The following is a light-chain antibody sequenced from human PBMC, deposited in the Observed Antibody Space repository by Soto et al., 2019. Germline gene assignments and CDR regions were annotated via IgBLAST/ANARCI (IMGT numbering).Light chain of an antibody. CDR3: QQNSNWPS. Sequence: EVVMTQSPATLSVSPGERVTLTCRASQTVSRNLAWYQQRPGKAPRLLIYDVFTRAGGIPSRFSGSGSETEFTLTIRSLQAEDFADYCCQQNSNWPSFGQGTRLEIK. CDR1: QTVSRN. CDR2: DVF. J-gene: IGKJ5*01. V-gene: IGKV3-15*01.